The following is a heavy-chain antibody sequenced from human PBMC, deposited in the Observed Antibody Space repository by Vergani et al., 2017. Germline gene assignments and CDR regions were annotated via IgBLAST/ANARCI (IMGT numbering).Heavy chain of an antibody. CDR3: ARLSSGWYPDY. D-gene: IGHD6-19*01. CDR1: GGSISSSSYY. J-gene: IGHJ4*02. CDR2: IYYSGST. V-gene: IGHV4-39*01. Sequence: QLQLQESGPGLVKPSETLSLTCTVFGGSISSSSYYWGWIRQPPGKGLEWIGSIYYSGSTYYNPSLKSRVTISVDTSKNQFSLKLSSVTAADTAVYYCARLSSGWYPDYWGQGTLVTVSS.